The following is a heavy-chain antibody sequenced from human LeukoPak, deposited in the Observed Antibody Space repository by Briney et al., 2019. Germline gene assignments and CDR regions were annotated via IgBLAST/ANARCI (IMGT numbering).Heavy chain of an antibody. D-gene: IGHD3-9*01. CDR3: ARGAAHFNYDILTGYAYYFDY. CDR1: GFTFSSYS. V-gene: IGHV3-21*01. Sequence: RSLRLSCAASGFTFSSYSMNWVRQAPGKGLEWVSSISSSSSYIYYADSVKGRFTISRDNAKNSLYLQMDSLRAEDTAVYYCARGAAHFNYDILTGYAYYFDYWGQGTLVTVSS. J-gene: IGHJ4*02. CDR2: ISSSSSYI.